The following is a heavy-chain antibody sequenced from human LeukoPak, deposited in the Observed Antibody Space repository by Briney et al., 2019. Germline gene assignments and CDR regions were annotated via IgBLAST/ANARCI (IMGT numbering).Heavy chain of an antibody. CDR1: GFTFSSYS. V-gene: IGHV3-30*03. J-gene: IGHJ4*02. CDR3: ARDGKPIVGATHFDY. D-gene: IGHD1-26*01. CDR2: ISYDGSNK. Sequence: PGGSLRLSCAASGFTFSSYSMNWVRQAPGKGLEWVAVISYDGSNKYYADSVKGRFTISRDNSKNTLYLQMNSLRAEDAAVYYCARDGKPIVGATHFDYWGQGTLVTVSS.